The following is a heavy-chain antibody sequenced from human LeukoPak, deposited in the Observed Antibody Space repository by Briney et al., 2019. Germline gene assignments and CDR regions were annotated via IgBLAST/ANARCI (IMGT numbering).Heavy chain of an antibody. D-gene: IGHD1-1*01. Sequence: SETLSLTCTVSGGSISSYYWSWIRQPAGKGLEWIGRIYTSGSTNYNPSLKSRVTMSVDTSKNQFPLKLSSVTAADTAVYYCARGRYNWNDGYYYYMDVWGKGTTVTVSS. CDR1: GGSISSYY. CDR3: ARGRYNWNDGYYYYMDV. CDR2: IYTSGST. J-gene: IGHJ6*03. V-gene: IGHV4-4*07.